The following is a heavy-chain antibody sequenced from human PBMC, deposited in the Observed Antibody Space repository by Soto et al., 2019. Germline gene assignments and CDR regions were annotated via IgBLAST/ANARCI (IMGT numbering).Heavy chain of an antibody. CDR2: INHSGST. D-gene: IGHD2-2*02. Sequence: SETLSLTCAVYGGSFSGYYWSWIRQPPGKGLEWIGEINHSGSTNYNPSLKSRVTISVDTSKNQFSLKLSSVTAADTAVYYCARVGPRNQYHFDLWGKGTLVPVSS. J-gene: IGHJ4*02. CDR1: GGSFSGYY. V-gene: IGHV4-34*01. CDR3: ARVGPRNQYHFDL.